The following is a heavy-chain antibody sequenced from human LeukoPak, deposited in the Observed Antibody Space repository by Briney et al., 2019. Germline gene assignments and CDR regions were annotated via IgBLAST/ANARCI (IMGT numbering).Heavy chain of an antibody. D-gene: IGHD3-16*02. Sequence: SETLSLTCTVSGGSISSSSYYWGWIRQPPGKGLEWIGSIYYSGSTYYSPSLKSRVTISVDTSKNQFSLKLSSVTAADTAVYYCARLKVWGSYRDKVDYFDYWGQGTLVTVSS. V-gene: IGHV4-39*01. CDR3: ARLKVWGSYRDKVDYFDY. CDR1: GGSISSSSYY. CDR2: IYYSGST. J-gene: IGHJ4*02.